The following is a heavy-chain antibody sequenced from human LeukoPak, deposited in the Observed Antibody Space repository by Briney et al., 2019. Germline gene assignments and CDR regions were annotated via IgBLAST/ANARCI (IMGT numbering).Heavy chain of an antibody. Sequence: SVKVSCKASGGTFSSYAISWVRQAPGQGLEWMGGIIPIFGTANYAQKFQGRVAITTDESTRTTYMELSSLRSEDTAVYYCAREAGYYDSSGYPVYHYYYYMDVWGKGTTVTVSS. V-gene: IGHV1-69*05. CDR1: GGTFSSYA. J-gene: IGHJ6*03. CDR2: IIPIFGTA. CDR3: AREAGYYDSSGYPVYHYYYYMDV. D-gene: IGHD3-22*01.